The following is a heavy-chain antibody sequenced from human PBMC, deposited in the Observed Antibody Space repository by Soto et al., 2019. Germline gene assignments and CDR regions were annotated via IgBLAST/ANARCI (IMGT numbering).Heavy chain of an antibody. CDR3: ASTVVTPLGFDL. Sequence: GGSLRLSCSGFGFTFSTYSMSWVRQAPGKGLEWVSSISPTSRYIYYADSVSGRFTISRDNAQISLFLQMNSLSVEDPAVYYCASTVVTPLGFDLWGRGTLVTVSS. D-gene: IGHD2-21*02. V-gene: IGHV3-21*01. J-gene: IGHJ2*01. CDR2: ISPTSRYI. CDR1: GFTFSTYS.